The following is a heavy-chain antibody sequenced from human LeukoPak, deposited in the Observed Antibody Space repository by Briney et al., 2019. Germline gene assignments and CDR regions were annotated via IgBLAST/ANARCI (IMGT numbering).Heavy chain of an antibody. V-gene: IGHV3-21*01. D-gene: IGHD3-10*01. Sequence: GGSLRLSCAASGFSFSSYSINWVRQAPGKGLEWVSSISSSSSYMYYADSVKGRFTISRDNAKNSLYLQMNSLRAEDTAVYYCAQWGVDFDYWGQGTLVTVSS. CDR2: ISSSSSYM. CDR1: GFSFSSYS. J-gene: IGHJ4*02. CDR3: AQWGVDFDY.